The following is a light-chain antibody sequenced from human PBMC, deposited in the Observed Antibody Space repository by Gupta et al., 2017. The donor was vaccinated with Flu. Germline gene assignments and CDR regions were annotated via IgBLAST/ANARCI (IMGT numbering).Light chain of an antibody. CDR2: WAS. CDR1: QSVLYSSNNKNY. CDR3: QQYYSTVT. J-gene: IGKJ1*01. V-gene: IGKV4-1*01. Sequence: DIVMTQSPDSLTVSLGERATINCKSSQSVLYSSNNKNYLAWYQQKPGQPPQLLIYWASTRESGVPDRFSGRGYGXDFTLTXSSRQAEDVAVYYWQQYYSTVTFGXGTKVEIK.